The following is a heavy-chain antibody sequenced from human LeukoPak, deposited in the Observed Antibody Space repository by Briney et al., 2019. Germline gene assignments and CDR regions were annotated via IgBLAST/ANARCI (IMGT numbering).Heavy chain of an antibody. Sequence: GESLRLSCAASGFTFTTYWMSWVRQAPGKGLECVANIKQDGTEKYYVDPVKGRFTISRDNAKNSLYLQMNSLRAEDTAVYYCARGSRGNGGAFDIWGQGTMVTVSS. CDR2: IKQDGTEK. CDR3: ARGSRGNGGAFDI. J-gene: IGHJ3*02. D-gene: IGHD2-8*01. CDR1: GFTFTTYW. V-gene: IGHV3-7*03.